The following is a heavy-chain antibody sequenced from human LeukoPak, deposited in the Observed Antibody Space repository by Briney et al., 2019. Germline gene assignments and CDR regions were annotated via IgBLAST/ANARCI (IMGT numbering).Heavy chain of an antibody. CDR1: GFTFSSYE. J-gene: IGHJ4*02. CDR2: ISSSGSTI. Sequence: PGGSLRLSCAASGFTFSSYEMNWVRQAPGKGLEWVSYISSSGSTIYYADSVKGRFTISRDNSKNTLYLQMNSLRAEDTAVYYCAKVLSGSQDYWGQGTLVTVFS. D-gene: IGHD1-26*01. CDR3: AKVLSGSQDY. V-gene: IGHV3-48*03.